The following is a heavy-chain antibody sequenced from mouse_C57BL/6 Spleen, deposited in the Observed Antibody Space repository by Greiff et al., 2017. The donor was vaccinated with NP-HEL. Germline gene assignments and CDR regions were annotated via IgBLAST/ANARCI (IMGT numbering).Heavy chain of an antibody. D-gene: IGHD1-1*01. CDR2: IDPSDSET. Sequence: QVHVKQPGAELVRPGSSVKLSCKASGYTFTSYWMHWVKQRPIQGLEWIGNIDPSDSETHYNQKFKDKATLTVDKSSSTAYMQLSSLTSEDSAVYYCARSGSSHFDVWGTGTTVTVSS. CDR1: GYTFTSYW. J-gene: IGHJ1*03. V-gene: IGHV1-52*01. CDR3: ARSGSSHFDV.